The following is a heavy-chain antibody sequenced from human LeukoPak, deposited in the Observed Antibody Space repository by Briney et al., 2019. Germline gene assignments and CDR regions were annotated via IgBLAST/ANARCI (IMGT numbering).Heavy chain of an antibody. CDR2: ISSSGSTI. V-gene: IGHV3-48*03. Sequence: PGGSLRLSCAASGFTFSSYEMNWVRQAPGKGLEWVSYISSSGSTIYYADSVKGRFTISRDNAKNSLYLQMNSLRAEDTAVYYCARGKYYYDSSGYFSDDFDYWGQGTLVTVSS. CDR1: GFTFSSYE. J-gene: IGHJ4*02. D-gene: IGHD3-22*01. CDR3: ARGKYYYDSSGYFSDDFDY.